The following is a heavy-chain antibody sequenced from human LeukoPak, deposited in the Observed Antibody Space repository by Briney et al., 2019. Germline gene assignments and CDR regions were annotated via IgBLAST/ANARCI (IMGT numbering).Heavy chain of an antibody. CDR3: ARVSGSSGYYGFDY. J-gene: IGHJ4*02. CDR1: GGSISSYY. D-gene: IGHD3-22*01. Sequence: SETLTLTCTVSGGSISSYYWSWLRQPPGKGLEWIGYIYYSGSTNYNPSLKSRVTISVDKSKNQFSLKLSSVTAADTAVYYCARVSGSSGYYGFDYWGQGTLVTVSS. V-gene: IGHV4-59*12. CDR2: IYYSGST.